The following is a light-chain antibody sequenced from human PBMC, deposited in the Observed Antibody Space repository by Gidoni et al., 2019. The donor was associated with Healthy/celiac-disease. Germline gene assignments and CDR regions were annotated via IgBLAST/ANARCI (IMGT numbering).Light chain of an antibody. CDR1: QDISNY. V-gene: IGKV1-33*01. CDR2: DAS. CDR3: QQYDNLPALT. Sequence: SVGDRVTITCQASQDISNYLNWYQQKPGKAPKLLIYDASNLETGVPSRFSGSGSGTDFTFTISSLQPEDIATYYCQQYDNLPALTFGGGTKVEIK. J-gene: IGKJ4*01.